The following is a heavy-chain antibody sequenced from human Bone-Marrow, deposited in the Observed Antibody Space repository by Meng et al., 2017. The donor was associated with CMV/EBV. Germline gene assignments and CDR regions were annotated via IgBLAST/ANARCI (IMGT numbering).Heavy chain of an antibody. J-gene: IGHJ4*02. V-gene: IGHV1-69*02. D-gene: IGHD1-26*01. CDR1: GGTFSSYT. Sequence: SVKVSCKASGGTFSSYTISWVRQAPGQGLEWMGRIIPILGIANYAQKFQGRVTITADKSTSTAYMELSSLRSEDTAVYYCARGVGRSYPFGYWGQGTLVTVSS. CDR2: IIPILGIA. CDR3: ARGVGRSYPFGY.